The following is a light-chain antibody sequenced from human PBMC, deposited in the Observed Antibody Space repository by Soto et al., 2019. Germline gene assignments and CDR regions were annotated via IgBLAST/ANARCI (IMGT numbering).Light chain of an antibody. CDR1: QSVSSTY. Sequence: EIVLTQSPGTLSLSPGETATLSCRASQSVSSTYLAWYQQKPGQAPRLLIYGASSRATGIPDNFSGSGSGTDFTLTISRLEPEDFAVYYCQQYGSSLYTFGQGTKLEIK. CDR2: GAS. CDR3: QQYGSSLYT. V-gene: IGKV3-20*01. J-gene: IGKJ2*01.